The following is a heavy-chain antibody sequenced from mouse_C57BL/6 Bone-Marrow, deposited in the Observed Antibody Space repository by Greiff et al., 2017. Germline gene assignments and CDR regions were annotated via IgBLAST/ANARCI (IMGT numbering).Heavy chain of an antibody. D-gene: IGHD2-4*01. J-gene: IGHJ4*01. CDR1: GYAFSSSW. V-gene: IGHV1-82*01. Sequence: QVQLQQSGPELVKPGASVKISCKASGYAFSSSWMNWVKQRPGKGLEWIGRIYPGDGDTNYNGKFKGKATLTADKSSSTAYMQLSSLTSEDSAVYFCASGYYDYPYAMDYGGQGTSVTVSS. CDR2: IYPGDGDT. CDR3: ASGYYDYPYAMDY.